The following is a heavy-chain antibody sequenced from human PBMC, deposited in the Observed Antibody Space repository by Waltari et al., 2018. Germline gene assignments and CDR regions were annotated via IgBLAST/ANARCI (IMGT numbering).Heavy chain of an antibody. CDR2: INNDGSST. V-gene: IGHV3-74*03. D-gene: IGHD2-15*01. CDR3: ARAGLLGAFDV. CDR1: GVTLSRSW. J-gene: IGHJ3*01. Sequence: EVHLVESGGGLVQPGGSLRLSCAASGVTLSRSWIHWVRQSPGKGLMCVSSINNDGSSTVYADSVKGRFTISRDDAKNTVSLQMNNLSAEDTALYYCARAGLLGAFDVWGQGTMVTVSS.